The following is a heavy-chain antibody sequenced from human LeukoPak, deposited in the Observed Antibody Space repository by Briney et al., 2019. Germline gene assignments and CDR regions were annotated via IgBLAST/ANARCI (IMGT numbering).Heavy chain of an antibody. Sequence: PGGSLRLSCAASGFTFSSYWMHWVRQAPGKGLVWVSRINSDGSSTNYAHSVKGRFTISRDNAKNTVYLQINSLRAEDTAVYYCARGSAVAGFLVNYWGQGTLVTVSS. V-gene: IGHV3-74*01. CDR3: ARGSAVAGFLVNY. J-gene: IGHJ4*02. CDR2: INSDGSST. CDR1: GFTFSSYW. D-gene: IGHD6-13*01.